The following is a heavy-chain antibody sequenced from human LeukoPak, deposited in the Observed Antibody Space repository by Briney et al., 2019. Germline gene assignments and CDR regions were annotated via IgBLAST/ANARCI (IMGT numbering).Heavy chain of an antibody. Sequence: ASVKVSCKASGYTFTSYGISWVRQAPGQGLEWMGWISANNGDTDYPPRLQDRVTMTTDTYTSTAYMELRSLRSDDTAMYYCARGRIYSSHTPFDYWGQGTLVTVSS. J-gene: IGHJ4*02. CDR1: GYTFTSYG. V-gene: IGHV1-18*01. D-gene: IGHD6-13*01. CDR2: ISANNGDT. CDR3: ARGRIYSSHTPFDY.